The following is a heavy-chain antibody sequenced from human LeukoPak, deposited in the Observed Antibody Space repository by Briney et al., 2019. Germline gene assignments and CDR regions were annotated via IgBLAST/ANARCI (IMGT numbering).Heavy chain of an antibody. J-gene: IGHJ3*02. D-gene: IGHD7-27*01. CDR3: ATGDSGAFDI. Sequence: GGSLRLSCAASGFTFSSYSINWVRQAPGKGREWVSYITSSSGTIYYTDSVKGRFTISRDTAKNSLYLQMNSLRAEDTAVYYCATGDSGAFDIWGQGTMVTVSS. CDR2: ITSSSGTI. CDR1: GFTFSSYS. V-gene: IGHV3-48*01.